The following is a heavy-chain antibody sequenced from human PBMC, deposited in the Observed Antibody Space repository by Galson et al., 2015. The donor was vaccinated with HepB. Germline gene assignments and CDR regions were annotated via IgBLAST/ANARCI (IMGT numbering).Heavy chain of an antibody. CDR2: LYSGGAT. CDR3: ARDKWYSSSPPDVFDI. Sequence: SLRLSCAASGFMVSSHYMSWVRQAPGKGLEWVSVLYSGGATHYADSVQGRFTISRDDSKNTLYLQMNSLRVEDTAVYYCARDKWYSSSPPDVFDIWGQGTMVTVSS. V-gene: IGHV3-53*01. CDR1: GFMVSSHY. D-gene: IGHD6-6*01. J-gene: IGHJ3*02.